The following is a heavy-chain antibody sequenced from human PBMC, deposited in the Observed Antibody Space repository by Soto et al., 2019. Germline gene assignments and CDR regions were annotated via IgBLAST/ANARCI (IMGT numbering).Heavy chain of an antibody. CDR2: INHSGST. Sequence: TLSLTCAVYGGSFSGYYWSWIRQPPGKGLEWIGEINHSGSTNYNPSLKSRVTISVDTSKNQFSLKLSSVTAADTAVYYCARVRGSGWYMGYYYGMDVWGQGTTVTVSS. J-gene: IGHJ6*02. V-gene: IGHV4-34*01. D-gene: IGHD6-19*01. CDR3: ARVRGSGWYMGYYYGMDV. CDR1: GGSFSGYY.